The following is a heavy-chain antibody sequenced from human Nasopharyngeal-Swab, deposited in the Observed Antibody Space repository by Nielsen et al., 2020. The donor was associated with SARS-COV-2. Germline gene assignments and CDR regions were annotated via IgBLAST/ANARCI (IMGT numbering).Heavy chain of an antibody. CDR1: GFTFSSYW. V-gene: IGHV3-74*01. Sequence: GASLKISCAASGFTFSSYWMHWVRQAPGKGLVWVSRINSYGSSTSYADSVKGRFTISRDNAKNTLYLQMNSLRAEDTAVYYCAREGYYDSSGYSYFDYWGQGTLVTVSS. J-gene: IGHJ4*02. CDR2: INSYGSST. CDR3: AREGYYDSSGYSYFDY. D-gene: IGHD3-22*01.